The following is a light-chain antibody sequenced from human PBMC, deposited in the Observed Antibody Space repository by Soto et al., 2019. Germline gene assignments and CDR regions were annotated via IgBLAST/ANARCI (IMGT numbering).Light chain of an antibody. Sequence: QLVLTQSPSASGTPGQRVTISCSGSSSNIGSNTVNWYQQLPGTAPKLLIYSNNQWPSGVPDRFSGSKSGTSASLAISGLQSEDEADYYCAAWDDSLNGYVFGTGTKLTVL. J-gene: IGLJ1*01. CDR2: SNN. CDR1: SSNIGSNT. CDR3: AAWDDSLNGYV. V-gene: IGLV1-44*01.